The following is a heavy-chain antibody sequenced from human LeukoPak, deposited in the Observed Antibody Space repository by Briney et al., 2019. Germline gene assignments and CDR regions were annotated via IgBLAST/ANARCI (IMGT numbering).Heavy chain of an antibody. J-gene: IGHJ3*02. Sequence: ETSVKASCKASGYTFTSYALHWVRQAPGQRLEWMGWINAGNGNTKYSQKFQGRVTITRDTSASTAYMELSSLRSEDTAVYYCAREENAFDIWGQGTMVTVSS. CDR2: INAGNGNT. V-gene: IGHV1-3*01. D-gene: IGHD5-24*01. CDR1: GYTFTSYA. CDR3: AREENAFDI.